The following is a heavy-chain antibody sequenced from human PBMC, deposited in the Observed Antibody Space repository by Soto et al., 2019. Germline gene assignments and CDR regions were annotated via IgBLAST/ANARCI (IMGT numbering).Heavy chain of an antibody. J-gene: IGHJ4*02. D-gene: IGHD2-2*01. CDR2: ISYDGSNK. V-gene: IGHV3-30*18. CDR1: GFTFSSYG. Sequence: VGSLRLSCAASGFTFSSYGMHWVRQAPGKGLEWVAVISYDGSNKYYADSVKGRFTISRDNSKNTLYLQMNSLRTEDTAVYYCAKDFGGYCSSTSCYPGGYWGQGTLVTVSS. CDR3: AKDFGGYCSSTSCYPGGY.